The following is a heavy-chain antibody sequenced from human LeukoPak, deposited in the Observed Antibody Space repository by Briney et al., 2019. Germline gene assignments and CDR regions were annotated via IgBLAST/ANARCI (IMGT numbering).Heavy chain of an antibody. V-gene: IGHV3-74*01. D-gene: IGHD3-22*01. CDR1: GFSFSGYW. Sequence: GGSLRLSCAASGFSFSGYWMHWVCQAPGRGLEWVSRINTDGSITDYTNYAGSVKGRFTISRDNAKNMLYLEMNGLRAEDTAVYSCGRGDSLLVDSSAYFRDALDLWGQGTMVTVSS. CDR2: INTDGSITDYT. CDR3: GRGDSLLVDSSAYFRDALDL. J-gene: IGHJ3*01.